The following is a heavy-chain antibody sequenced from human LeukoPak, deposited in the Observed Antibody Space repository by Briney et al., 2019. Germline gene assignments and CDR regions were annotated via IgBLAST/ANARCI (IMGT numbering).Heavy chain of an antibody. Sequence: SETLSLTCTVSGGSISSGGYYWSWIRQHPGKGLEWIGYIYYSGSIYYNPSLKSRVTISVDTSKNQFSLKLSSVTAADTAVYYCARVREEMASDYWGQGTLVTVSS. V-gene: IGHV4-31*03. CDR3: ARVREEMASDY. CDR1: GGSISSGGYY. J-gene: IGHJ4*02. D-gene: IGHD5-24*01. CDR2: IYYSGSI.